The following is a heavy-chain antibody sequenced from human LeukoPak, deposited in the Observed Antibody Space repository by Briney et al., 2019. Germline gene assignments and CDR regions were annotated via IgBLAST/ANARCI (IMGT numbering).Heavy chain of an antibody. Sequence: PSETLSLTCTVSGGSISNSYWSWIRQPPGRGLEWIGYIYTSGSTNYNPSLKSRVTISVDTSKSQVSLKLSSVTAADTAVYYCARDAYDSGAYYPIFAYWGQGTLVTVSS. CDR2: IYTSGST. D-gene: IGHD3-22*01. CDR3: ARDAYDSGAYYPIFAY. V-gene: IGHV4-59*01. CDR1: GGSISNSY. J-gene: IGHJ4*02.